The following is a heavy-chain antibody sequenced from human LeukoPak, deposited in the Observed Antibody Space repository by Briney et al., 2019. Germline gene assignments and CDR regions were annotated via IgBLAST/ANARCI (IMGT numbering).Heavy chain of an antibody. CDR3: ARDSDRYHHSSNWFDP. Sequence: SETLSLTCTVSGGSISSYYWSWIRQPAGKGLEWIGRIYTSGSTNYNPSLKSRVTMSVDTSKNQFSLKLSSVTAADTAVYYCARDSDRYHHSSNWFDPWGQGTLVTVSS. CDR2: IYTSGST. V-gene: IGHV4-4*07. J-gene: IGHJ5*02. D-gene: IGHD2-2*01. CDR1: GGSISSYY.